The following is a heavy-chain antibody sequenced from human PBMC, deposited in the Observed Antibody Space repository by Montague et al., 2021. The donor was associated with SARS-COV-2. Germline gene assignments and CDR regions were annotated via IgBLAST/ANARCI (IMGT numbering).Heavy chain of an antibody. V-gene: IGHV4-31*03. CDR1: GATITSGRYY. CDR2: IYYNGST. D-gene: IGHD3-10*01. J-gene: IGHJ6*02. Sequence: TLSLTCTVSGATITSGRYYWTWIRQHPGKGLEYIGNIYYNGSTYYNPSLKSRLTMSVDMSKNQFSLKLRSVTAADTAMYFCARWAALIYYYGLDVWGRGTTVTVFS. CDR3: ARWAALIYYYGLDV.